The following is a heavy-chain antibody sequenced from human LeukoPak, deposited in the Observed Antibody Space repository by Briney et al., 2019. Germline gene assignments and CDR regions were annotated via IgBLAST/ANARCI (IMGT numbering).Heavy chain of an antibody. V-gene: IGHV3-7*01. J-gene: IGHJ4*02. CDR2: IKEDGSDK. CDR3: ARCRDGYKHFDY. Sequence: GGSLRLSCAASGFTFSSFWMSWVRQTPGKGLEWVANIKEDGSDKYYVDSVKGRFTISRDNAKNSVYLQMNSLRAEDTAVYYCARCRDGYKHFDYWGQETLVIVSS. D-gene: IGHD5-24*01. CDR1: GFTFSSFW.